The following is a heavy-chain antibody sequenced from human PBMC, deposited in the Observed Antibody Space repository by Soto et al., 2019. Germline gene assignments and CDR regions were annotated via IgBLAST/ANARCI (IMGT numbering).Heavy chain of an antibody. CDR2: MNPNSGNT. CDR3: ARGQDKEWLVEGFMDV. D-gene: IGHD6-19*01. J-gene: IGHJ6*02. CDR1: GYTFTSYD. V-gene: IGHV1-8*01. Sequence: ASVKVSCKASGYTFTSYDINWVRQATGQGLEWMGWMNPNSGNTGYAQKFQGRVTMTRNTSISTAYMELSSLRSEDTAVYYCARGQDKEWLVEGFMDVWGQGTTVTVSS.